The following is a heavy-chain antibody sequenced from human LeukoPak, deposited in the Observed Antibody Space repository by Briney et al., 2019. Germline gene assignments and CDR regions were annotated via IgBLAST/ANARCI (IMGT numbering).Heavy chain of an antibody. D-gene: IGHD2-15*01. CDR1: GFTFSSYE. J-gene: IGHJ6*03. CDR3: ARSPVGYCSGGSCYFYYYYYMDV. CDR2: ISYDGSNK. V-gene: IGHV3-30*04. Sequence: GGSLRLSCAASGFTFSSYEMNWVRQAPGKGLEWVAVISYDGSNKYYADSVKGRFTISRDNSKNTLYLQMNSLRAEDTAVYYCARSPVGYCSGGSCYFYYYYYMDVWGKGTTVTVSS.